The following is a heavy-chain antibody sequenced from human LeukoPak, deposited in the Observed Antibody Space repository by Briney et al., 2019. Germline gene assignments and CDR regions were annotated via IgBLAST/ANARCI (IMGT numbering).Heavy chain of an antibody. CDR3: ARDAGYSYGRKSHFDY. J-gene: IGHJ4*01. V-gene: IGHV1-46*01. Sequence: GASVKVSRKASGYTFTSYYMHWVRQAPGQGLEWMGIINPSGGSTSYAQKFQGRVTMTRDTSTSTVYMELSSLRSEDTAVYYCARDAGYSYGRKSHFDYWGQGTLVTVSS. D-gene: IGHD5-18*01. CDR2: INPSGGST. CDR1: GYTFTSYY.